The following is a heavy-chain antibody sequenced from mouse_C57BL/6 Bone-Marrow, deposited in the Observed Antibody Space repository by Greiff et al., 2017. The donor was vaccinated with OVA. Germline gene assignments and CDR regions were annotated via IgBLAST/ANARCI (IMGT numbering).Heavy chain of an antibody. D-gene: IGHD3-2*02. Sequence: VQLQQSGAELVRPGASVKLSCTASGFNIKDDYMHWVKQRPEQGLEWIGWIDPENGDTEYASKFQGKATITADTSSNTAYLQLSSLTSEDSAVYFCARSRQLRLRYAMDYWGQGTSVTVSS. J-gene: IGHJ4*01. CDR3: ARSRQLRLRYAMDY. CDR1: GFNIKDDY. CDR2: IDPENGDT. V-gene: IGHV14-4*01.